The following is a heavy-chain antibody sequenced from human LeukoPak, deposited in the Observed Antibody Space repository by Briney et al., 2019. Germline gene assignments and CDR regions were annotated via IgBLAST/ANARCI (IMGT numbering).Heavy chain of an antibody. CDR2: IYYSGST. Sequence: SETLSLTCTVSGGSISSSSYYWGWIRQPPGKGLEWIGSIYYSGSTYYNPSLKSRVTMSLDTSKNQFSLKLSSVTAADTAVYYCARDLSSGWNNWFDPWGQGTLVTVSS. CDR1: GGSISSSSYY. V-gene: IGHV4-39*07. D-gene: IGHD6-19*01. J-gene: IGHJ5*02. CDR3: ARDLSSGWNNWFDP.